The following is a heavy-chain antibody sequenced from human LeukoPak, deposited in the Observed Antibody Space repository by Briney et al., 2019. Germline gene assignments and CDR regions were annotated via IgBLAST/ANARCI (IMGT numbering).Heavy chain of an antibody. CDR1: GFTFDDYA. Sequence: GGSLRLSCAASGFTFDDYAMHWVRQAPGKGLEWVSGISWNSGSIGYADSVKGRFTISRDNAKNSLYLQMNSLRAEDTALYYCAKATQDHCSSTSCYMDAVDYWGQGTLVTVSS. CDR3: AKATQDHCSSTSCYMDAVDY. D-gene: IGHD2-2*02. J-gene: IGHJ4*02. V-gene: IGHV3-9*01. CDR2: ISWNSGSI.